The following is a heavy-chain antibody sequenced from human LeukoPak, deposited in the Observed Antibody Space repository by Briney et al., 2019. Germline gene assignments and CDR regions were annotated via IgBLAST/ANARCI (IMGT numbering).Heavy chain of an antibody. Sequence: GSLRLSCAASGFTFSSYAMSWVRQAPGKGLEWVSSISSSGGGTYYADSVKGRFTISRDNSKNTLYLQMNSLRAEDTAFYYCAKILGCGQYFDYWGQGTLVTVSS. CDR2: ISSSGGGT. CDR3: AKILGCGQYFDY. V-gene: IGHV3-23*01. CDR1: GFTFSSYA. D-gene: IGHD2-21*01. J-gene: IGHJ4*02.